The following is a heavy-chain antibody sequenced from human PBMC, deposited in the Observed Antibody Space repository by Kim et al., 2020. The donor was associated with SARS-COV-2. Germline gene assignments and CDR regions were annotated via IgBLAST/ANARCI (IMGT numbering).Heavy chain of an antibody. Sequence: SETLSLTCAVYGGSFSGYYWSWIRQPPGKGLEWIGEINHSGSTNYNPSLKSRVTISVDTSKNQFSLKLSSVTAADTAVYYCARGDYGSGSYYLTHYPFDYWGQGTLVTVSS. J-gene: IGHJ4*02. CDR2: INHSGST. CDR1: GGSFSGYY. D-gene: IGHD3-10*01. CDR3: ARGDYGSGSYYLTHYPFDY. V-gene: IGHV4-34*01.